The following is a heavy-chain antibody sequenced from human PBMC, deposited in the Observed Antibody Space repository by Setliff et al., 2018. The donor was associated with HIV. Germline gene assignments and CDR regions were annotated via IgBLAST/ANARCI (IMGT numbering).Heavy chain of an antibody. CDR1: GGSISSYYY. D-gene: IGHD4-17*01. CDR3: ARDYGDYDFAFDI. V-gene: IGHV4-4*07. J-gene: IGHJ3*02. CDR2: IYTSEST. Sequence: SETLSLTCTVSGGSISSYYYWSWIRQPAGKGLEWIGRIYTSESTNYNPSLKSRVTMSLDTSRNQFSLTLSSVTAADTAVYYCARDYGDYDFAFDIWGQGTMVTVS.